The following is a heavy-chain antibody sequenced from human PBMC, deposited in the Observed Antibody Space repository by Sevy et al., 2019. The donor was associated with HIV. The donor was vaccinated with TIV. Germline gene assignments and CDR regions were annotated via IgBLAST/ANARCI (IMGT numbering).Heavy chain of an antibody. CDR3: ARSPLWFGETGGAFDI. CDR1: GGSISSSSYY. V-gene: IGHV4-39*01. D-gene: IGHD3-10*01. J-gene: IGHJ3*02. Sequence: SETLSLTCTVSGGSISSSSYYWGWIRQPPGKGLEWIGSIYYSGSTYYNPSLKSRVTISVDTSKNQFSLKRSSVTAADTAVYYCARSPLWFGETGGAFDIWGQRTLVTVSS. CDR2: IYYSGST.